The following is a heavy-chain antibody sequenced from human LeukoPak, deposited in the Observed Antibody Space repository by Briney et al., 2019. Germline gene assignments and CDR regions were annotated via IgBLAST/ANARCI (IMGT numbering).Heavy chain of an antibody. J-gene: IGHJ4*02. CDR2: ISSSSSYI. Sequence: GSLRLSCAASGFTFSSYSMNWVRQAPGKGLEWVSSISSSSSYIYYADSVKGRFTISRDNAKNSLYLQMNSLRAEDTAVYYCAGRGTPYYYDSSDLDYWGQGTLVTVSS. D-gene: IGHD3-22*01. CDR1: GFTFSSYS. CDR3: AGRGTPYYYDSSDLDY. V-gene: IGHV3-21*01.